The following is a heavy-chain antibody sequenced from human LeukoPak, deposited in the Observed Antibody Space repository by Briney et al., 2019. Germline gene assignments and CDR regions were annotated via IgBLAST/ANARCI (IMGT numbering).Heavy chain of an antibody. V-gene: IGHV4-61*08. D-gene: IGHD3-10*01. Sequence: SETLSLTCTVSGGSISSGDYYWSWIRQPPGKGLEWIGYIYYSGSTNYNPSLKSRVTISVDTSKNQFSLKLSSVTAADTAVYYCARVGGSNYYYYGMDVWGQGTTVTVSS. J-gene: IGHJ6*02. CDR1: GGSISSGDYY. CDR2: IYYSGST. CDR3: ARVGGSNYYYYGMDV.